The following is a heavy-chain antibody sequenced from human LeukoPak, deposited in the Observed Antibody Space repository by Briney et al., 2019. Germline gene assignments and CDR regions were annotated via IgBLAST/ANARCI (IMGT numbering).Heavy chain of an antibody. CDR2: IYYYGNT. CDR3: VRNCDSYNAFDI. CDR1: GDYISSGGYF. D-gene: IGHD3-22*01. Sequence: SQPLPLTCTVSGDYISSGGYFWRCIRQHPGKGLEWIGYIYYYGNTYYNPSLKSRLTISGDTSKNQFSLKLICVTAADTAVYYCVRNCDSYNAFDIWGQGTMVTVSS. J-gene: IGHJ3*02. V-gene: IGHV4-31*03.